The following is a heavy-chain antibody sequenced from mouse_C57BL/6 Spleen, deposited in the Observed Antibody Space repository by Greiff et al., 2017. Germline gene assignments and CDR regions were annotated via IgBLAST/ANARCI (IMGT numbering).Heavy chain of an antibody. CDR2: ISDGGSYT. D-gene: IGHD2-12*01. V-gene: IGHV5-4*01. Sequence: EVKLEESGGGLVKPGGSLKLSRAASGFTFSSYAMSWVRQTPEKRLEWVATISDGGSYTYYPDNVKGRFTISRDNAKNNLYLQMSHLKSEDTAMYYCARDRRQKGHFDYWGQGTTLTVSS. CDR1: GFTFSSYA. J-gene: IGHJ2*01. CDR3: ARDRRQKGHFDY.